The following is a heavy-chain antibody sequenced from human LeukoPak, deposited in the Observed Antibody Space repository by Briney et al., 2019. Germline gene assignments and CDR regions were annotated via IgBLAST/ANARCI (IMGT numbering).Heavy chain of an antibody. Sequence: PGGSLRLSCAASGFTFSSYWMSWVRQAPGKGLEWVANIKQDGSEKYYVDSVKGRFTISRDNSKNTLYLQMNSLRAEDTAVYYCARDVDTAMGPFDYWGQGTLVTVSS. V-gene: IGHV3-7*01. J-gene: IGHJ4*02. D-gene: IGHD5-18*01. CDR3: ARDVDTAMGPFDY. CDR1: GFTFSSYW. CDR2: IKQDGSEK.